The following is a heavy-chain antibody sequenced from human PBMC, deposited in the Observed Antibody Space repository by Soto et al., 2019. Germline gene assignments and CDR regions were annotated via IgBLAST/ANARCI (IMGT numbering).Heavy chain of an antibody. D-gene: IGHD3-9*01. Sequence: LSLTCSVSGSSFSNFYWSLIRQPAGKGRGWIGRIYTSGATSYNPSLKSRVTMSVDTSQTQRSLNLRSVTAADTAVYSCARRGIQLPYAFDYWGQGILVTVSS. J-gene: IGHJ4*02. CDR1: GSSFSNFY. V-gene: IGHV4-4*07. CDR3: ARRGIQLPYAFDY. CDR2: IYTSGAT.